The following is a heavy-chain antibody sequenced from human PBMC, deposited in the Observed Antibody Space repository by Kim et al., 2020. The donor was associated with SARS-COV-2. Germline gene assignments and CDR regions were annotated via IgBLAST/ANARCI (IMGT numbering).Heavy chain of an antibody. CDR1: GFPFDTYA. CDR2: ISGGAVNK. V-gene: IGHV3-23*01. D-gene: IGHD2-21*01. CDR3: AKVVIMDGYNYFYYYAMDV. J-gene: IGHJ6*02. Sequence: GGSLRLSCIASGFPFDTYAMSWVRQAPGKGLEWVSVISGGAVNKFYADSVGGRFTISRDNAKDMLYLQMNSLRDEDTALYYCAKVVIMDGYNYFYYYAMDVWGPGTTVTVSS.